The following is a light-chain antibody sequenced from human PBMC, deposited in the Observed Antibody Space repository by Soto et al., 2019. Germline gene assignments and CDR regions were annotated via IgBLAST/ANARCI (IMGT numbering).Light chain of an antibody. J-gene: IGKJ1*01. Sequence: EIVMTQSPATLSVSPGERATLSCRASQSVSNNLVWYQQKPGQAPRLLIYGASTRATGIPARFSGSGSGTEFTLTISSLQSEDFAIDYCQPYNNWPRTFGQGTKVEIK. CDR2: GAS. CDR3: QPYNNWPRT. CDR1: QSVSNN. V-gene: IGKV3-15*01.